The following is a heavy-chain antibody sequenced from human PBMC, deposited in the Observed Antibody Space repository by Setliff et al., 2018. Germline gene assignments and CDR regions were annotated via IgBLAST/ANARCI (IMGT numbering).Heavy chain of an antibody. J-gene: IGHJ3*02. Sequence: SETLSLTCSVSGGSITSHYWSWIRQSPGKGLEWIGYIDYSGTTNYNPSLKSRVTISSDTSKNQFSMKLSSVTAADTAVYYCARASYYYDSSGYYGAGAFDIWGQGTMVTVSS. CDR2: IDYSGTT. CDR1: GGSITSHY. CDR3: ARASYYYDSSGYYGAGAFDI. V-gene: IGHV4-59*11. D-gene: IGHD3-22*01.